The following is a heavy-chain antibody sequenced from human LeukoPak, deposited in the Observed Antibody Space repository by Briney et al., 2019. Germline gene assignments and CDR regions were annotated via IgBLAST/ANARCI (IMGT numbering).Heavy chain of an antibody. Sequence: SETLSLTCTVSGDSISSGSDYWSWIRQSAGKGLEWIGRIYTSGSTNYNPSLKSRVTISIDTSKNQFSLKLSSVTAADTAVYYCARDPLHSNTWDLDYWSQGTLVTVSS. V-gene: IGHV4-61*02. J-gene: IGHJ4*02. CDR3: ARDPLHSNTWDLDY. CDR1: GDSISSGSDY. D-gene: IGHD6-13*01. CDR2: IYTSGST.